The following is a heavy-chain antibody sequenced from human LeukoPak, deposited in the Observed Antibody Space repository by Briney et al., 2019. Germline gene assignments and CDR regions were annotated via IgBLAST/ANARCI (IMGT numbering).Heavy chain of an antibody. D-gene: IGHD3-16*02. CDR3: ARGRLSYLDY. CDR2: IYYSGST. V-gene: IGHV4-59*01. CDR1: GGSISSYY. Sequence: SETLSLTCTVSGGSISSYYWSWIRQPPGKGLEWIGYIYYSGSTNYNPSLKSRVTISVDTSKNQFSLRLSSVTAADTAVYYCARGRLSYLDYWGQGTLVTVSS. J-gene: IGHJ4*02.